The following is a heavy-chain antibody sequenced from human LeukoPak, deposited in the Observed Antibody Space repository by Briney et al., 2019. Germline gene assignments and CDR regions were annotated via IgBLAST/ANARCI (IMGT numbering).Heavy chain of an antibody. CDR2: INPSSNAA. Sequence: GASVKASCKTSGYTFSDYTIHWVRQAPGQGLEWMGWINPSSNAANYAQRFEGRVSLTRDTSISTADMVLTSLTSDDTGVYYCARSRELLDFDTWGRGTLVSVSS. D-gene: IGHD3-10*01. J-gene: IGHJ4*02. CDR3: ARSRELLDFDT. CDR1: GYTFSDYT. V-gene: IGHV1-2*02.